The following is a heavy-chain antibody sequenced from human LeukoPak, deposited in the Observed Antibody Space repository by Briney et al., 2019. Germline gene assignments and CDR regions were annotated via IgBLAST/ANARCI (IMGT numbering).Heavy chain of an antibody. CDR1: GFTVSSNY. J-gene: IGHJ4*02. V-gene: IGHV3-53*01. CDR3: AKSIDY. Sequence: GGSLRLSCAASGFTVSSNYMSWVRQAPGKGLEWVSGISDSGVNTYYADSVRGRFTISRDNSKNTLYLQMNSLRAEDTGVYYCAKSIDYWGQGTLVTVSS. CDR2: ISDSGVNT.